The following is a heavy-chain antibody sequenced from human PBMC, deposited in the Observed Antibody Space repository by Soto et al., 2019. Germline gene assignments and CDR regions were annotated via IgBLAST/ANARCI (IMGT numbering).Heavy chain of an antibody. D-gene: IGHD2-8*01. V-gene: IGHV3-48*04. CDR2: ISNRSSTI. CDR1: GFTFSSYG. J-gene: IGHJ4*02. Sequence: GGSLRLSCAASGFTFSSYGMHWVRQAPGKGLEWVSYISNRSSTIFYADSVKGRFTISRDNVKNSLYLQMNSLRAEDTAVYYCASGTNGAFFVYWGQGILVTVSS. CDR3: ASGTNGAFFVY.